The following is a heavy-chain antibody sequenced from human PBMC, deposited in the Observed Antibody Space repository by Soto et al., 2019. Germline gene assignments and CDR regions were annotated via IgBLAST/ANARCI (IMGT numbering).Heavy chain of an antibody. V-gene: IGHV4-59*01. Sequence: SETLSLTCTVSGGSISSYYWSWIRQPPGKGLEWIGYIYYSGSTNYNPSLKSRVTISVDTSKNQFSLKMSSVTAADTAVYYCARWERDSSGYYIWGQGTLVTVSS. CDR2: IYYSGST. CDR3: ARWERDSSGYYI. J-gene: IGHJ4*02. D-gene: IGHD3-22*01. CDR1: GGSISSYY.